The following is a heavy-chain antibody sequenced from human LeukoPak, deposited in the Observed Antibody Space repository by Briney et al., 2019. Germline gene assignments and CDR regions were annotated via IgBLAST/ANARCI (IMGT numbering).Heavy chain of an antibody. D-gene: IGHD6-19*01. CDR3: AKDAWSSGWYYFDY. Sequence: GGSLRLSCGVSGFTFNGYGMHWVRQAPGKGLEWVAFIRYDGNNKYYADSVKGRFTISRDNSKNTLYLQLNSLRAEDTAVYYCAKDAWSSGWYYFDYWGQGTLVTVSS. V-gene: IGHV3-30*02. CDR2: IRYDGNNK. CDR1: GFTFNGYG. J-gene: IGHJ4*02.